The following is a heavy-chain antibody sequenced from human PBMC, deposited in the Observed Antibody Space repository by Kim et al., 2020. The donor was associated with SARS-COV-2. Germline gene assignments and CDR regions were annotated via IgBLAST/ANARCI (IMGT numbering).Heavy chain of an antibody. V-gene: IGHV3-23*01. J-gene: IGHJ4*02. Sequence: KGRFTSSRDNSKNTLYLQMNSLRAEDTAVYYCAKDLELGLRFLEWLLYDYWGQGTLVTVSS. D-gene: IGHD3-3*01. CDR3: AKDLELGLRFLEWLLYDY.